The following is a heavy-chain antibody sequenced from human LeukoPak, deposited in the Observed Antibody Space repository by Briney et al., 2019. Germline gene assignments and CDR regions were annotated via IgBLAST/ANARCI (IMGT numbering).Heavy chain of an antibody. CDR1: GGTFNNSA. V-gene: IGHV1-69*05. CDR2: IMPLFGTA. CDR3: ARDVHSDYGSGWFDP. D-gene: IGHD5-12*01. Sequence: SVKVSCKTSGGTFNNSAISWVRQAPGQGLEWLGGIMPLFGTAGYAQKFQGRVTITKDESTRTVYLELTSLTSDDTAVYYCARDVHSDYGSGWFDPWGQGTLVSVSS. J-gene: IGHJ5*02.